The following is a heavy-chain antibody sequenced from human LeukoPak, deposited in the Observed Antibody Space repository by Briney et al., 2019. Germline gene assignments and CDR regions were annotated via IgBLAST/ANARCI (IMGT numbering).Heavy chain of an antibody. J-gene: IGHJ4*02. Sequence: GGSLRLSCAASGFTFSSYAMSWVRQAPGKGLEWVSAISGSGGSTCYADSVKGRFTISRDNSKNTLYLQMNSLRAEDTAVYYCAKGTVLAYSSSFDYWGQGTLVTVSS. CDR2: ISGSGGST. V-gene: IGHV3-23*01. D-gene: IGHD6-13*01. CDR1: GFTFSSYA. CDR3: AKGTVLAYSSSFDY.